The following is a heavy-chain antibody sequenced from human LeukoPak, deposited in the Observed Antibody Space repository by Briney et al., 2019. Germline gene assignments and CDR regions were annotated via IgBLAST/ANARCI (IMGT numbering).Heavy chain of an antibody. V-gene: IGHV3-7*01. Sequence: QTGGSLRLSCAVSGFTFSSYWMSWVRQAPGKGLEWVSNIKQGGSEKYYVDSVKGRFTISRDNAKNSLYLQMNSLRAEDTAVYYCAREGYGSGRAGSYYYYYMDVWGKGTTVTVSS. CDR2: IKQGGSEK. J-gene: IGHJ6*03. CDR3: AREGYGSGRAGSYYYYYMDV. D-gene: IGHD3-10*01. CDR1: GFTFSSYW.